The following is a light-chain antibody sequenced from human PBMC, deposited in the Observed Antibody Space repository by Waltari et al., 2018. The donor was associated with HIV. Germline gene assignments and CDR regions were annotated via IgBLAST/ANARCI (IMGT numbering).Light chain of an antibody. CDR1: SGDVGGYNF. CDR2: NVN. V-gene: IGLV2-14*03. CDR3: CSYTSSGPRYVL. Sequence: QSALTQPASVSGSLGQSITIPCTGTSGDVGGYNFFSWYQQHPGKAPKLISYNVNSRPSGVSIRFSGSRSANTASLTISGLQAEDEADYFCCSYTSSGPRYVLFGGGTRLTVL. J-gene: IGLJ2*01.